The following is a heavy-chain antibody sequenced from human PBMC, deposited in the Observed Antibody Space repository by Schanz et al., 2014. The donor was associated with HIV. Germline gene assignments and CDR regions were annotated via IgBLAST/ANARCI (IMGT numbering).Heavy chain of an antibody. CDR2: FIPVFGTA. CDR1: GGTFNIYG. D-gene: IGHD5-12*01. Sequence: QVQLVQSGAEVKKPGSSVKVSCKASGGTFNIYGISWVRQAPGQGLEWMGGFIPVFGTANYAQKFQGRVTMTADESTSTAHMELSSLRSEDTAVYYCARTRGYSGYDPPYYYYYGMDVWGQGTTLTVSS. J-gene: IGHJ6*02. V-gene: IGHV1-69*01. CDR3: ARTRGYSGYDPPYYYYYGMDV.